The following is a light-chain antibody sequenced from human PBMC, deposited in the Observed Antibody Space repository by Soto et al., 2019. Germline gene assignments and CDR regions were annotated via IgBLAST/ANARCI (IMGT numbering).Light chain of an antibody. J-gene: IGLJ2*01. CDR2: DNN. V-gene: IGLV1-40*01. CDR3: QSYDSSLLHVV. CDR1: SSNIGAGFD. Sequence: QSVLTQPPSVSGAPGQRVTISCTGSSSNIGAGFDVHWYQHLRGTAPKLLIYDNNNRPSGVHDRFCGSKSGTSASIAITGLQAEDEADYYCQSYDSSLLHVVFGGGTKLTVL.